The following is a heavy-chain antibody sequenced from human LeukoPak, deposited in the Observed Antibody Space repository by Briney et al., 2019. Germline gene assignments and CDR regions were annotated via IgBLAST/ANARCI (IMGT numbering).Heavy chain of an antibody. J-gene: IGHJ5*02. CDR2: INHSGST. D-gene: IGHD1-26*01. CDR1: GGSFRGYY. Sequence: AETLSLTCAVYGGSFRGYYWSGIRQPPGKVLEWIGEINHSGSTNENPSLKSRVTISVDTSKNQFSLKLSSVTAADTAVCYCARGGPYSGSYAPGGSWWFDPWGQGTLVTVSS. V-gene: IGHV4-34*01. CDR3: ARGGPYSGSYAPGGSWWFDP.